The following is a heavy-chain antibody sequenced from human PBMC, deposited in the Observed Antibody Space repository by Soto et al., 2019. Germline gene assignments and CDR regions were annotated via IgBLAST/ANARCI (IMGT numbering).Heavy chain of an antibody. Sequence: EVQLVESGGGLVLPGGSLRLSCSASGLTFSNYEMNWVRQAPGKGLEWVSYIGRSGTTTYYADSLKGRFTISRDKAKNSLYLQMNSLRAEDPAVYYCATRSGGGGAFDFWGQGTMVTVSS. D-gene: IGHD3-10*01. CDR2: IGRSGTTT. CDR3: ATRSGGGGAFDF. J-gene: IGHJ3*01. CDR1: GLTFSNYE. V-gene: IGHV3-48*03.